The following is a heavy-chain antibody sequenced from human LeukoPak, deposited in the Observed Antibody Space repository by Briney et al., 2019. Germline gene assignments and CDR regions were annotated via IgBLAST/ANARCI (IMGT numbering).Heavy chain of an antibody. Sequence: GGSLRLSCAASGFTFSNYAMSWVRQAPGKGLEWVSGISGSGGSTYYADSVKGRFTISRDNSKDTLYLQMNSLRAEDTAIYYCAKDLKAVAGNARFDYWGQGTLVTVFS. CDR3: AKDLKAVAGNARFDY. CDR1: GFTFSNYA. V-gene: IGHV3-23*01. D-gene: IGHD6-19*01. J-gene: IGHJ4*02. CDR2: ISGSGGST.